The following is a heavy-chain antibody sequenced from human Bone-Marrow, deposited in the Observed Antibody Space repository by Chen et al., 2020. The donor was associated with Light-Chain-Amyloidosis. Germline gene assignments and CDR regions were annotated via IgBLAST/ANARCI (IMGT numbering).Heavy chain of an antibody. J-gene: IGHJ6*02. V-gene: IGHV1-2*02. Sequence: QMHLVQSGAEVQKPGASVKVSCQASGYTFNDYYLHWARQAPGQGLEWMGWIRPNTGDTEYTQNFQGRVTLTTDRSISTAYMELSSLTSDDTAVYYCARDPYCSAPTCYGGAMDVWGQGTTVTVSS. CDR3: ARDPYCSAPTCYGGAMDV. CDR2: IRPNTGDT. CDR1: GYTFNDYY. D-gene: IGHD2-15*01.